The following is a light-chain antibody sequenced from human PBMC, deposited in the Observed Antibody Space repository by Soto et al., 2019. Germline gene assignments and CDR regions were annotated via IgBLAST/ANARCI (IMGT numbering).Light chain of an antibody. CDR2: GAS. CDR1: QTVRSN. V-gene: IGKV3-15*01. J-gene: IGKJ4*01. CDR3: QQYNNWPLT. Sequence: EIVMTQSPASLSVSPGESATLSCRASQTVRSNVASYQQKPGQAPRLLIYGASSRATAFPARFSGSGSGTEFTLTISSLQSEDFAVYFCQQYNNWPLTFGGGTKVEIK.